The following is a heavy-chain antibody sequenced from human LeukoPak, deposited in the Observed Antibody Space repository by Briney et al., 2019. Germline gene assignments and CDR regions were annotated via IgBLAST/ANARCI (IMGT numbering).Heavy chain of an antibody. J-gene: IGHJ5*02. CDR2: ISAYNGNT. D-gene: IGHD3-16*01. CDR1: GYTFTSYG. Sequence: GASVKVSCTASGYTFTSYGISWVRQAPGQGLEWMGWISAYNGNTNYAQKLQGRVTITTATSTTTAYMELRSLRSNDTAVYYGPRGLLAPSPRLGQLLVPKYTWFDPWGQETRFPAPQ. V-gene: IGHV1-18*01. CDR3: PRGLLAPSPRLGQLLVPKYTWFDP.